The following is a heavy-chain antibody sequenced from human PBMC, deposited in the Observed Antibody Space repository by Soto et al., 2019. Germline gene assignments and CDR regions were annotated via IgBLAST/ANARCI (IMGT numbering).Heavy chain of an antibody. J-gene: IGHJ5*01. CDR2: IGTYNGNT. V-gene: IGHV1-18*01. CDR1: GYIFTNHR. Sequence: ASVKVSCKTSGYIFTNHRINWVRLAPGQGLEWMGWIGTYNGNTKYAKNFQDRVTLTTDILTTTVFMEITSLKSDDTAVYYCARDVGEEYYNWLDHWGQGTQVTVSS. D-gene: IGHD2-2*01. CDR3: ARDVGEEYYNWLDH.